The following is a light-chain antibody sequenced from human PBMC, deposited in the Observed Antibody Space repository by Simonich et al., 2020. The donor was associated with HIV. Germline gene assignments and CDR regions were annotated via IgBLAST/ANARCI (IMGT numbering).Light chain of an antibody. Sequence: DIQMTQSPSSVSASVGDRVTISCRASKGISSWLAGYQHKPGKDPRLLMYAASSLQSGVPSRFSGSGSGTKFTLTISSLQPEDFATYYCQQAINFPRTFGQGTKVEVK. J-gene: IGKJ1*01. V-gene: IGKV1-12*01. CDR1: KGISSW. CDR2: AAS. CDR3: QQAINFPRT.